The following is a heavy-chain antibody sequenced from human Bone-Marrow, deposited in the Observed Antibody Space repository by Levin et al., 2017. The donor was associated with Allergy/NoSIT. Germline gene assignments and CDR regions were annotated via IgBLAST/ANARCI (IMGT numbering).Heavy chain of an antibody. CDR3: ARRPFTPIRGYSYGYFDY. Sequence: GESLKISCKGSGYSFTSYWIGWVRQMPGKGLEWMGIIYPGDSDTRYSPSFQGQVTISADKSISTAYLQWSSLKASDTAMYYCARRPFTPIRGYSYGYFDYWGQGTLVTVSS. D-gene: IGHD5-18*01. J-gene: IGHJ4*02. V-gene: IGHV5-51*01. CDR1: GYSFTSYW. CDR2: IYPGDSDT.